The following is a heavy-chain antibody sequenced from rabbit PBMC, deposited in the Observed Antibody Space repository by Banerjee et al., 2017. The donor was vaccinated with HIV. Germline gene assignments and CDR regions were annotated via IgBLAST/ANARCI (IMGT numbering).Heavy chain of an antibody. CDR2: INRNTGTS. CDR3: AKGLSGVIGWKLIL. D-gene: IGHD1-1*01. CDR1: GFSFNNKYA. V-gene: IGHV1S45*01. J-gene: IGHJ4*01. Sequence: QEQLEESGGDLVKPEGSLTLTCTASGFSFNNKYAMCWVRQAPGKGLEWIACINRNTGTSVPARWAKAPCAFTKASSTTITLQLTSLTTADTVTFFCAKGLSGVIGWKLILWGPGTLVTV.